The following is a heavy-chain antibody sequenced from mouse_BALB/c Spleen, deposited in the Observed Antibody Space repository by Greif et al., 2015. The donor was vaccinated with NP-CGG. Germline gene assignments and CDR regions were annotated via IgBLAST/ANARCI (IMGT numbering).Heavy chain of an antibody. V-gene: IGHV1-84*02. D-gene: IGHD4-1*01. CDR3: ARRTGTEAMDY. CDR1: GYTFTDYY. CDR2: IYPGSGNT. J-gene: IGHJ4*01. Sequence: QVQLQQSGPELVKPGASVKISCKASGYTFTDYYINWVKQQPGQGLEWIGWIYPGSGNTKYNEKFKGKATLTVDTSSSTAYMQRSSRTSEDTTVYFCARRTGTEAMDYWGQGTSVTVSS.